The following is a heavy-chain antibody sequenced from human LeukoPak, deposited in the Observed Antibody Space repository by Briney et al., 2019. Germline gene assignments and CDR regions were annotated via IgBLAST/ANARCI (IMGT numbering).Heavy chain of an antibody. J-gene: IGHJ4*02. V-gene: IGHV3-15*01. CDR1: RITFRNAG. CDR3: ATGVVTGTSR. CDR2: IRSKTEGETK. D-gene: IGHD1-1*01. Sequence: GGSLRLSCAVSRITFRNAGMSWVRQAPGKGLEWVARIRSKTEGETKEYAASVKGRFTISRDDSRSRLYLQMNSLKTEDTAVYYCATGVVTGTSRWGQGTLVTVSS.